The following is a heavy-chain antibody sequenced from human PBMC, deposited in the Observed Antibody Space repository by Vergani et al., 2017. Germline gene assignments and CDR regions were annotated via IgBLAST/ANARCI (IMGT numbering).Heavy chain of an antibody. D-gene: IGHD1-1*01. CDR3: ATKSCGTPGCQIEYFRE. V-gene: IGHV3-30*03. CDR1: GFTSSYYG. Sequence: VHLVESGGGVVQPGRSLRLSCVVSGFTSSYYGMRGVRQAPGKGLEWVAVISYDGTQNYYVDSVKGRFTISRDDSKSTLYLQMNSLRTEDTAVYYCATKSCGTPGCQIEYFREWGQGALVTVSS. J-gene: IGHJ1*01. CDR2: ISYDGTQN.